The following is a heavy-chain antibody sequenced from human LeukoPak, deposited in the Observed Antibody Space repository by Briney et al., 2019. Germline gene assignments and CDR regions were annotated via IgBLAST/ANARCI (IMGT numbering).Heavy chain of an antibody. CDR1: GGSISSGGYY. V-gene: IGHV4-31*03. Sequence: SETLSLTCTVSGGSISSGGYYWSWIRQHPGKGLEWIGYIYYSGSTYYNPSLKSRVTISVDTSKNQFSLKLSSVTAADTAVYYCARVNNRFQQAFDYLGQGTLVTVSS. D-gene: IGHD1-14*01. J-gene: IGHJ4*02. CDR3: ARVNNRFQQAFDY. CDR2: IYYSGST.